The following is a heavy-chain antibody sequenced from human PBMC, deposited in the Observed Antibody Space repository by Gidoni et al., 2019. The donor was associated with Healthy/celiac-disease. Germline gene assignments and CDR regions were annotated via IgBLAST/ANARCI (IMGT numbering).Heavy chain of an antibody. J-gene: IGHJ4*02. V-gene: IGHV3-23*01. D-gene: IGHD3-10*01. Sequence: EVQLLESGGGLVQPGGSLSLSCAASGFTFSSYAMSWVRQAPGKGLEWVSAISGSGGSTYYADSVKGRFTISRDNSKNTLYLQMNSLRAEDTAVYYCAKGGYYGSGSPPLYWGQGTLVTVSS. CDR1: GFTFSSYA. CDR3: AKGGYYGSGSPPLY. CDR2: ISGSGGST.